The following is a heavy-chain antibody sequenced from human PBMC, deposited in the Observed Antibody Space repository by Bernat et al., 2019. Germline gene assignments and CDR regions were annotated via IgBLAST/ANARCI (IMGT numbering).Heavy chain of an antibody. V-gene: IGHV3-30*01. CDR1: GFTFSSYA. CDR2: ISYDGSNK. J-gene: IGHJ4*02. Sequence: QVQLVESGGGVVQPGRSLRLSCAASGFTFSSYAMHWVRQAPGKGLEWVAVISYDGSNKYYADSVKGRFTISRDNSKNTLYLQMNSLRAEDTAVYYCARARAGAGSRSYYFDYWGQGTLGTVSS. CDR3: ARARAGAGSRSYYFDY. D-gene: IGHD1-1*01.